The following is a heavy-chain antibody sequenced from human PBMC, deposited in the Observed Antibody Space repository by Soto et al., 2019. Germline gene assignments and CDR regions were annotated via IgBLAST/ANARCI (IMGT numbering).Heavy chain of an antibody. V-gene: IGHV3-30*18. Sequence: SLRLSCAASGFTFSSYGMHWVRQAPGKGLEWVAVISYDGSNKYYADSVKGRFTISRDNSKNTLYLQMNSLRAEDTAVYYCAKAPDTIFWGQGTLVTVSS. J-gene: IGHJ4*02. CDR3: AKAPDTIF. CDR1: GFTFSSYG. CDR2: ISYDGSNK. D-gene: IGHD3-3*01.